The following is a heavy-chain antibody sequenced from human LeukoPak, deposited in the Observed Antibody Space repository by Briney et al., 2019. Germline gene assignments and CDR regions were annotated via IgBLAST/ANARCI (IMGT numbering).Heavy chain of an antibody. D-gene: IGHD3-3*01. CDR1: GFTFSSYA. Sequence: PGGSLRLSCAASGFTFSSYAMSWVRQAPGKGLEWVSAISGSGGSTYYADSVKGRFTISRDNSKNTLYLQMNSLRAEDSAVYYCAGGPYDFWSGYPLDYWGQGTLVTVSS. CDR3: AGGPYDFWSGYPLDY. V-gene: IGHV3-23*01. J-gene: IGHJ4*02. CDR2: ISGSGGST.